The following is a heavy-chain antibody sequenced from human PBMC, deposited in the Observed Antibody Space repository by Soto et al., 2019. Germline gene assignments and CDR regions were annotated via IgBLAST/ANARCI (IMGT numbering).Heavy chain of an antibody. CDR2: INHSGST. CDR1: GGSFSGYY. V-gene: IGHV4-34*01. D-gene: IGHD1-26*01. CDR3: ARGRSYPSYFDY. Sequence: PSETLSLSCAVYGGSFSGYYWSWIRQPPGKGLEWIGEINHSGSTNYNPSLKSRVTISVDTSKNQFSLKLSSVTAADTAVYYCARGRSYPSYFDYWGQGTLVTVSS. J-gene: IGHJ4*02.